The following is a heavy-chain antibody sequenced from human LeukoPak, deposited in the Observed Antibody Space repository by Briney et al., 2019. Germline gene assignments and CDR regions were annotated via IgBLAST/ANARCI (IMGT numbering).Heavy chain of an antibody. J-gene: IGHJ4*02. Sequence: ASVKVSCKASGYTFTSYAMYWVRQAPGQGLEWMGWINTNTGNPTYAQGFTGRFVFSLDTSVSTAYLQISSLKAEDTAVYYCAREKIANGGSNYDYWGQGTLVTVSS. CDR3: AREKIANGGSNYDY. CDR1: GYTFTSYA. CDR2: INTNTGNP. V-gene: IGHV7-4-1*02. D-gene: IGHD2-15*01.